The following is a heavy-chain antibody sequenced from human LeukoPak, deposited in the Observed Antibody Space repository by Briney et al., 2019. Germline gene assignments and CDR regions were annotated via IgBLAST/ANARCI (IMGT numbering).Heavy chain of an antibody. Sequence: SVKVSCKASGYTFTSYGISWVRQAPGQGLEWMGRIIPILGIANYAQKFQGRVTITADKSTSTAYMELSSLRSEDTAVYYCARAPNCSSTSCYTGRYYYYYMDVWGKGTTVTVSS. CDR1: GYTFTSYG. CDR3: ARAPNCSSTSCYTGRYYYYYMDV. CDR2: IIPILGIA. V-gene: IGHV1-69*04. D-gene: IGHD2-2*02. J-gene: IGHJ6*03.